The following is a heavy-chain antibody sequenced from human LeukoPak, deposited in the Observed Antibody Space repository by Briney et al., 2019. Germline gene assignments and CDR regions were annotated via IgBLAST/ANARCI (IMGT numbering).Heavy chain of an antibody. CDR1: GFTFSSYW. D-gene: IGHD5-18*01. J-gene: IGHJ5*02. Sequence: RGSLKLSCAVSGFTFSSYWISWVRQAPGKGLEWVANIKQDGSEKNYVDSVKGRFTISRDNAKNSLYLQMNSLRAEDTAIYYCASGGFSYHHWGQGTLVTVSS. CDR2: IKQDGSEK. V-gene: IGHV3-7*01. CDR3: ASGGFSYHH.